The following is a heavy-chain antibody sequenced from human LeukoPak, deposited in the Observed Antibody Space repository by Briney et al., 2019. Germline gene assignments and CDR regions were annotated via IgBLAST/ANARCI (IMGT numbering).Heavy chain of an antibody. CDR2: INHSGST. CDR1: GGSFCGYY. D-gene: IGHD3-16*02. J-gene: IGHJ4*02. CDR3: ARDYVWGSYRFDY. V-gene: IGHV4-34*01. Sequence: PSETLSLTCAVYGGSFCGYYWSWSRQPPGEGPEWIGEINHSGSTNYNPSLKSRVTISVDTSKNQFSLKLSSVTAADTAVYYCARDYVWGSYRFDYWGQGTLVTVSS.